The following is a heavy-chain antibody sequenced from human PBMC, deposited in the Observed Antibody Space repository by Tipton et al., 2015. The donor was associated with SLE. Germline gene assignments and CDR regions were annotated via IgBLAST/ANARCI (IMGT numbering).Heavy chain of an antibody. CDR1: GDALNSSRDF. CDR2: LYNSGSS. D-gene: IGHD2/OR15-2a*01. V-gene: IGHV4-39*07. J-gene: IGHJ4*02. CDR3: ARDSTRWSF. Sequence: TLSLTCSVSGDALNSSRDFWGWIRQPPGKGLEWIGSLYNSGSSYYNSSLKTRLSMSVDTSKNQFSLQLTSVTAADTAVYYCARDSTRWSFWGQGTLVTVSS.